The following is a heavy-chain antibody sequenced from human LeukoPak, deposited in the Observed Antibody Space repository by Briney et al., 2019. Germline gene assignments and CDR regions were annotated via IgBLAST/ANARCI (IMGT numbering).Heavy chain of an antibody. CDR3: AHSPHSSGYYFSFDY. J-gene: IGHJ4*02. Sequence: SGPTLVKPSQTLTLTCTFSGFSLSTSGVGVGWIRQPPGKALEWLALIYWNDEKRYSPSLKSRLTITKDTSKNQVVLTMTNIDPVDTATYFCAHSPHSSGYYFSFDYWGQGTLVTVSS. V-gene: IGHV2-5*01. CDR2: IYWNDEK. CDR1: GFSLSTSGVG. D-gene: IGHD3-22*01.